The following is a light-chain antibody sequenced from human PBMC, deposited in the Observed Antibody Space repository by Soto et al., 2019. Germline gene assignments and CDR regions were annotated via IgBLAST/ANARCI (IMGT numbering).Light chain of an antibody. CDR1: QSITTY. CDR3: QQAYGAPPT. Sequence: DIQITQSPSSLSASVGDRVTITCRASQSITTYLNWYQQTSGEAPKLLIYAAARLQTGVPSRFSGSGSGTDFTLTISSLQPEDFATYYCQQAYGAPPTFGQGTKV. CDR2: AAA. J-gene: IGKJ1*01. V-gene: IGKV1-39*01.